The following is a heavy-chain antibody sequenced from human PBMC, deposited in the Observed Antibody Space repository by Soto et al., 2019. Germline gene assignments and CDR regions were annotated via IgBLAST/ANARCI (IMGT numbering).Heavy chain of an antibody. J-gene: IGHJ3*02. D-gene: IGHD3-3*01. Sequence: QVQLQESGPGLVKPSETLALTCTVSGGAISSYYWSWVRQPPGKGLEWIWYFYYSGSPNYNPTPKSRATISVDTYQNPFSLKLSSVNAAATAVYYCSKGGWRIFDSWGQGTMVTVSS. CDR3: SKGGWRIFDS. CDR2: FYYSGSP. CDR1: GGAISSYY. V-gene: IGHV4-59*01.